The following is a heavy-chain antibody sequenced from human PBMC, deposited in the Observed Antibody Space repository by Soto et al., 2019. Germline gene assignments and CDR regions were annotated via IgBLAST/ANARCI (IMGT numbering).Heavy chain of an antibody. CDR2: IYHSGST. Sequence: SETLSLTCAVSGGSISSGGYSWSWIRQPPGKGLEWIGYIYHSGSTYYNPSLKSRVTISVDRSKNQFSLKLSSVTAADTAVYYCARRGSYKNWFDPWGQGTLVTVSS. V-gene: IGHV4-30-2*01. D-gene: IGHD3-16*01. CDR3: ARRGSYKNWFDP. CDR1: GGSISSGGYS. J-gene: IGHJ5*02.